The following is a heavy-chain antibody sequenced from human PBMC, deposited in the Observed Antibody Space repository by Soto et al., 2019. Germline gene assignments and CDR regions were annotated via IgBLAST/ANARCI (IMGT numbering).Heavy chain of an antibody. CDR3: TPSYYYDSSGYKGDWFDP. CDR1: GFTFSNAW. D-gene: IGHD3-22*01. Sequence: EVQLVESGGGLVKPGGSLRLSCAASGFTFSNAWMSWVRQAPGKGLEWVGRIKSKTDGGTTDYAAPVKGRFTISRDDSKNMLYLQMNSLKTEDTAVYYCTPSYYYDSSGYKGDWFDPWGQGTLVTVSS. J-gene: IGHJ5*02. CDR2: IKSKTDGGTT. V-gene: IGHV3-15*01.